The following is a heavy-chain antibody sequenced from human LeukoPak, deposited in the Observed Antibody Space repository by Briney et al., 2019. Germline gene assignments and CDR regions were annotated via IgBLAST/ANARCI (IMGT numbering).Heavy chain of an antibody. Sequence: PGGSLRLSCAASGFTFSSYAMSWVRQAPGKGLEWVSAISGSGGNIYYADSVKGRFTISRDNAKNSLYLQMNSLRAEDTAVYYCARAAQYYYYMDVWGKGTTVTVSS. J-gene: IGHJ6*03. V-gene: IGHV3-23*01. CDR1: GFTFSSYA. CDR2: ISGSGGNI. D-gene: IGHD4-11*01. CDR3: ARAAQYYYYMDV.